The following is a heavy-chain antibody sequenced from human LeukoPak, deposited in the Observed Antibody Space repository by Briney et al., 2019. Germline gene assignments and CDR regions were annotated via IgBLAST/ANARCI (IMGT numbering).Heavy chain of an antibody. CDR3: ARDPYYNQRSQFDP. CDR1: GYTFISHA. J-gene: IGHJ5*01. CDR2: INTKTGKP. Sequence: GASVKVSCKASGYTFISHAMNWVRQAPGQGLEWMGWINTKTGKPTYAQGFTGRFVFSLDTPVSTAYLQISSLKAEDTAVYYCARDPYYNQRSQFDPWGQGTLVTVSS. V-gene: IGHV7-4-1*02. D-gene: IGHD3-10*01.